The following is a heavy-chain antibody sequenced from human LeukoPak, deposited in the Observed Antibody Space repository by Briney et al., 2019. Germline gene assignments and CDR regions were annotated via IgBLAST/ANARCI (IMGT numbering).Heavy chain of an antibody. CDR1: GVTISNGGYY. Sequence: SETLSLTCTVSGVTISNGGYYWGWTPPPAGKGLEWTCRIDISGSTNYNPYFKSRVTISMATSKIQFSLNLSSVTAAHPAVYYCARDDPLDFPAYTYSMDVWGKGTTVTVSS. CDR3: ARDDPLDFPAYTYSMDV. CDR2: IDISGST. D-gene: IGHD3-3*01. V-gene: IGHV4-61*02. J-gene: IGHJ6*03.